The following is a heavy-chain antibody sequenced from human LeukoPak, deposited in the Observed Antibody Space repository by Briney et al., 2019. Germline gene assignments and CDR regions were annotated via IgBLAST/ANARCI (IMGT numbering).Heavy chain of an antibody. V-gene: IGHV4-34*01. CDR2: INHSGST. Sequence: SETLSLTCAVYGGSFSGYYWSWIRQPPGKGLEWIGEINHSGSTNYNPSLKSRVTISVDTSKNQFSLKLSSVTAADTAVYYCAIAVDTAMVGFDYWGQETLVTVSS. D-gene: IGHD5-18*01. J-gene: IGHJ4*02. CDR1: GGSFSGYY. CDR3: AIAVDTAMVGFDY.